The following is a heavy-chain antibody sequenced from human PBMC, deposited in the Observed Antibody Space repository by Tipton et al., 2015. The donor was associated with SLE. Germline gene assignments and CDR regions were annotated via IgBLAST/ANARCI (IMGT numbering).Heavy chain of an antibody. CDR1: GYSISSGYY. D-gene: IGHD6-13*01. J-gene: IGHJ5*02. Sequence: LRLSCVVSGYSISSGYYWGWLRQPPGKGLEWVGNIYHSGSTYYNPSLKSRVTISVDTSKNQFSLKLSSVTAADTAVYYCARLLQQLPTGGGWFDHWGQGTLATVSS. CDR2: IYHSGST. V-gene: IGHV4-38-2*01. CDR3: ARLLQQLPTGGGWFDH.